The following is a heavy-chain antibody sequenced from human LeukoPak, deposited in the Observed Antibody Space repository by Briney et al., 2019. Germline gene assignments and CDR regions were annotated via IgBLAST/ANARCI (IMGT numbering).Heavy chain of an antibody. Sequence: GSLRLSCAASGFTFSNYAMTWVRQAPGKGLEWVSAISGGGGYTSTYYADSVKGRFTISRDNSKNTLYLQMNSLRAEDTAVYYCAKPPPDNYHYDYGMDVWGQGTTVTVSS. CDR2: ISGGGGYTST. J-gene: IGHJ6*02. CDR3: AKPPPDNYHYDYGMDV. V-gene: IGHV3-23*01. CDR1: GFTFSNYA.